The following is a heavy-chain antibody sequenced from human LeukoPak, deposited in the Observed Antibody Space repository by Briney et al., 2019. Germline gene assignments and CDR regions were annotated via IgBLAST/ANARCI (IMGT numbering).Heavy chain of an antibody. CDR3: ARPGGPTPYPYYFDY. Sequence: SETLSLTCTVSGGSISSGSYYWSWIRQPPGKGLEWIGEINHSGSTNYNPSLKSRVTISLNTSKNQFSLKLSSVTAADTAVYYCARPGGPTPYPYYFDYWGQGTLVTVSS. CDR1: GGSISSGSYY. D-gene: IGHD2-15*01. V-gene: IGHV4-39*07. CDR2: INHSGST. J-gene: IGHJ4*02.